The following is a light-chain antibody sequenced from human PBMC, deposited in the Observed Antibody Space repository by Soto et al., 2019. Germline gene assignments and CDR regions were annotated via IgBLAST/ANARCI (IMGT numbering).Light chain of an antibody. Sequence: DIVMTQSPLSLPVTPGEPASISCRSSQSLLHSDGYNYLDWYLQKPGQSPQLLIQLGSMRASGVPDRFSGSASGTDFTLKISRVEAEDVGVYYCMQVLQIPVTFGPGTKVDI. CDR1: QSLLHSDGYNY. CDR3: MQVLQIPVT. CDR2: LGS. V-gene: IGKV2-28*01. J-gene: IGKJ3*01.